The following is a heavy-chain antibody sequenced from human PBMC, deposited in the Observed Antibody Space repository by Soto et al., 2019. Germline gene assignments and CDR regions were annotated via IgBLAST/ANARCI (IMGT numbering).Heavy chain of an antibody. J-gene: IGHJ4*02. D-gene: IGHD6-6*01. CDR3: ARGSALYSSSPTRWTTLSGVDY. Sequence: GGSLRLSCAASGFTFSSYGMHWVRQAPGKGLEWVAVIWYDGSNKYYADSVKGRFTISRDNSKNTLYLQMNSLRAEDTAVYYCARGSALYSSSPTRWTTLSGVDYWGQGTLVTVSS. V-gene: IGHV3-33*01. CDR2: IWYDGSNK. CDR1: GFTFSSYG.